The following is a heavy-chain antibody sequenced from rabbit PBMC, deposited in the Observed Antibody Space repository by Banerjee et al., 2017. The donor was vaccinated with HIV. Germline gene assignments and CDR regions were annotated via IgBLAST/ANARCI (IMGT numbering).Heavy chain of an antibody. D-gene: IGHD4-1*01. Sequence: QEQLEESGGDLVKPGASLTLTCTASGFSFSSGYYMCWVRQAPGKGLEWIACIYAGSGSISYYASWAKGRFTISKTSSTTVTLQLTSLTAADTATYFCARRMVVAGAIYFNLWGPGTLVTVS. CDR2: IYAGSGSIS. CDR1: GFSFSSGYY. J-gene: IGHJ4*01. V-gene: IGHV1S45*01. CDR3: ARRMVVAGAIYFNL.